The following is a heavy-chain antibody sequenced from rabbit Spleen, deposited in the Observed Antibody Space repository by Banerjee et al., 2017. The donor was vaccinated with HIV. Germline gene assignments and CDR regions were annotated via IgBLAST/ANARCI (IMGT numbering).Heavy chain of an antibody. V-gene: IGHV1S40*01. CDR3: ARGSATMTLVITGYYLSL. Sequence: QSLEESGGDLVKPGASLTLTCTASGVSFSFSSYMCWVRQAPGKGLEWIACIEVGSSDFTYYATWAKGRFTISKTSSTTVTLQVTRLTAADTATYFCARGSATMTLVITGYYLSLWGPGTLVTVS. CDR1: GVSFSFSSY. CDR2: IEVGSSDFT. J-gene: IGHJ6*01. D-gene: IGHD2-1*01.